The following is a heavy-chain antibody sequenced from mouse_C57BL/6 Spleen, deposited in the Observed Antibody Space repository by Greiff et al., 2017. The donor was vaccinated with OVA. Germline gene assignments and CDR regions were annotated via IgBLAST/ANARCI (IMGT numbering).Heavy chain of an antibody. J-gene: IGHJ3*02. CDR3: ARPHYYGSSLFGY. CDR2: IYPGSGNT. Sequence: VQVVESGAELVRPGASVKLSCKASGYTFTDYYINWVKQRPGQGLEWIARIYPGSGNTYYNEKFKGKATLTAEKSSSTAYMQLSSLTSEDSAVYFCARPHYYGSSLFGYWGQGTLVTVSA. D-gene: IGHD1-1*01. CDR1: GYTFTDYY. V-gene: IGHV1-76*01.